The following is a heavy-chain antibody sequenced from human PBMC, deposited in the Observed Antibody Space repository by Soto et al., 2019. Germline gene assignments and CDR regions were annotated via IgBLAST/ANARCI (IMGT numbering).Heavy chain of an antibody. J-gene: IGHJ6*02. CDR2: IGGSGGST. CDR1: GFTFSNYA. V-gene: IGHV3-23*01. D-gene: IGHD4-4*01. Sequence: EVQLLESGGGLVQPGGSLRLSCAASGFTFSNYAMSWVRQAPGKGLEWVSAIGGSGGSTYYADSVKGRFTISRDNSKNPLYLQMNSLRAEDTAIYYCAKVKSSNFVGYGMDVWGQGTTVTVSS. CDR3: AKVKSSNFVGYGMDV.